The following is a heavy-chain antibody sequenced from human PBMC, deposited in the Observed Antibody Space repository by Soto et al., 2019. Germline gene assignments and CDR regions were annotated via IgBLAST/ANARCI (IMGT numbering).Heavy chain of an antibody. J-gene: IGHJ5*02. Sequence: GASVKVSCKASGYTFTSYGIHWVRQAPGQRLEWMGWINGANCDTKYSPKFQGRVTITRDKSASTAYMELSSLRSADTAGYYCVRRHVSATGIDWFDPWGQGTLVTVSS. CDR1: GYTFTSYG. CDR3: VRRHVSATGIDWFDP. D-gene: IGHD6-13*01. CDR2: INGANCDT. V-gene: IGHV1-3*01.